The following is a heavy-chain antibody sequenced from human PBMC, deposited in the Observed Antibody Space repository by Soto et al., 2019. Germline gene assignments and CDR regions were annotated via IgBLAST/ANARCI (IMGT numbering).Heavy chain of an antibody. D-gene: IGHD3-9*01. CDR2: ISGTASRT. V-gene: IGHV3-23*01. CDR1: GFTPTTTP. CDR3: ATPFRYFDN. Sequence: GGSLRLSCAGSGFTPTTTPLSWVRQPPGKGLEWVTTISGTASRTYYVDSVKGRFFISRDNSKNTVTLQMNNLTVDDTAVYYCATPFRYFDNWGQGTRVTVS. J-gene: IGHJ4*02.